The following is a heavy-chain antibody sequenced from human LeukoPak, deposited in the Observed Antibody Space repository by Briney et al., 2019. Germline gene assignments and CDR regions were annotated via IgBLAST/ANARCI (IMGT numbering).Heavy chain of an antibody. CDR1: GFTFSNYA. CDR2: ISGSDYST. V-gene: IGHV3-23*01. J-gene: IGHJ4*02. CDR3: AKQGCSGGSCDFDY. D-gene: IGHD2-15*01. Sequence: GGSLTLSCAASGFTFSNYAMSWVRQAPGKGLEWVSGISGSDYSTYYADSVKGRFTISRDNSKNTLYLQMNSLRAEDTAVYNCAKQGCSGGSCDFDYWGQGTLVTVSS.